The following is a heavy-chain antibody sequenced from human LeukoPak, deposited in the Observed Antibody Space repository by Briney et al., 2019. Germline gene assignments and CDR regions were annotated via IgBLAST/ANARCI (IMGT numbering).Heavy chain of an antibody. CDR3: ARGPELERFDY. V-gene: IGHV1-69*05. CDR1: GGTFSSYA. J-gene: IGHJ4*02. D-gene: IGHD1-1*01. Sequence: SVKVSCKASGGTFSSYAISWVRQAPGQGLEWMGGIIPMFGTANYTQKFQGRVTITTDESTSTAYMELSSLRSEDTAVYYCARGPELERFDYWGQGTLVTVSS. CDR2: IIPMFGTA.